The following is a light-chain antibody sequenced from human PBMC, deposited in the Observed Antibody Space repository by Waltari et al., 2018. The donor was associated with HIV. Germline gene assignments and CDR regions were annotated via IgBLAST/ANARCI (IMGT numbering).Light chain of an antibody. CDR3: QSADISTWV. J-gene: IGLJ3*02. V-gene: IGLV3-25*03. Sequence: SYELTTPPSVSVSTGHTARITFSGDALPKKYAYWYQQKPGQSPVLVIYKDTERPSGLPERFSGSSSGTTVTLTISGVQAEDEADYYCQSADISTWVFGGGTKLTVL. CDR2: KDT. CDR1: ALPKKY.